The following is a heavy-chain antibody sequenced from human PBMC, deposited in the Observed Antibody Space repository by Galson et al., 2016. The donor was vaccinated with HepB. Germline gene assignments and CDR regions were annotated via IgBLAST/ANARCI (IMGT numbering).Heavy chain of an antibody. V-gene: IGHV3-23*01. CDR2: INAGGNNR. Sequence: SLRLSCAASGFTFSTYPMGWVRQAPGKGPEWVSGINAGGNNRYYSDSVKGRFAISRDNSKNTLYLQLDNLRGEDTAVYHCVKYVGLDGFDYWGQGTLSLSP. CDR3: VKYVGLDGFDY. CDR1: GFTFSTYP. D-gene: IGHD3/OR15-3a*01. J-gene: IGHJ4*02.